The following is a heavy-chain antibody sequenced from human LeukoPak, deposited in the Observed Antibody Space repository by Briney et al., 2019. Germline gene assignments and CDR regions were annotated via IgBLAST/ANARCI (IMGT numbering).Heavy chain of an antibody. J-gene: IGHJ4*02. V-gene: IGHV3-7*04. CDR3: ARDYYGYFNY. CDR1: GFTFSNAW. CDR2: TNQDGTEK. Sequence: GGSLRLSCAASGFTFSNAWMNWVRQAPGKCVEWVANTNQDGTEKYYVDSVKGRFTISRDNAKNSLYLQMNSLRAEDTAVYYCARDYYGYFNYWGQGTLVTVSS. D-gene: IGHD4-17*01.